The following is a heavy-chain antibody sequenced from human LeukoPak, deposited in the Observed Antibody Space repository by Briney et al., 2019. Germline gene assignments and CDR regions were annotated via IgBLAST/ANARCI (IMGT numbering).Heavy chain of an antibody. CDR2: ISSNGGST. V-gene: IGHV3-64D*06. J-gene: IGHJ6*02. D-gene: IGHD6-13*01. CDR3: VKDQAAAGPPGYYGMDV. Sequence: PGGSLRLSCSASGFTFSSYAMHWVRQAPGKGLEYVSAISSNGGSTYYADSVKGRFTISRDNSKNTLYLQMSSLRAEDTAVYYCVKDQAAAGPPGYYGMDVWGQGTTVTVSS. CDR1: GFTFSSYA.